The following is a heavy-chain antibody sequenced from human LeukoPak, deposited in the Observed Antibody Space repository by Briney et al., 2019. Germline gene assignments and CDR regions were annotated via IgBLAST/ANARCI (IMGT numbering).Heavy chain of an antibody. D-gene: IGHD6-19*01. Sequence: GGSLRLSCAASGFTVSSNYMSWVRQAPGKGLEWVSVIYSGGSTDYADSVKGRFTISRDNSKNTVYLQMNSLRAEDTAVYYCARVITVAGYYYYYYRDVWGKGTTVTISS. J-gene: IGHJ6*03. CDR3: ARVITVAGYYYYYYRDV. V-gene: IGHV3-53*01. CDR1: GFTVSSNY. CDR2: IYSGGST.